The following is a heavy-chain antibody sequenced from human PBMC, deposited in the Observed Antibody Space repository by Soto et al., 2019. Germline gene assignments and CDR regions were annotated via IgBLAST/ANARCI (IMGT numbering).Heavy chain of an antibody. CDR2: IYYSGST. J-gene: IGHJ4*02. V-gene: IGHV4-59*01. CDR3: ASPYYYDSSGYYF. D-gene: IGHD3-22*01. CDR1: GGSISSYY. Sequence: SETLSLTCTVSGGSISSYYWSWIRQPPGKGLEWIGYIYYSGSTNYNPSLKSRVTISVDTSKNQFSLKLSSVTAADTAVYYCASPYYYDSSGYYFWGQGTLVTVSS.